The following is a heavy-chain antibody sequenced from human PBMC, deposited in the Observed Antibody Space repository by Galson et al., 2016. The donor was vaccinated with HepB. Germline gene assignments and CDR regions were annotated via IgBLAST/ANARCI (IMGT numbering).Heavy chain of an antibody. D-gene: IGHD3-22*01. CDR1: GGIFSSYA. J-gene: IGHJ4*02. CDR2: IIPIFGTA. V-gene: IGHV1-69*13. Sequence: SVKVSCKASGGIFSSYAISWVRQAPGQGLEWMGGIIPIFGTANYAQKFQGRVTITADESTSTAYMEPSSLRSEDTAVYYCARDNGEDDSSGYYGYWGQGTLVTVSS. CDR3: ARDNGEDDSSGYYGY.